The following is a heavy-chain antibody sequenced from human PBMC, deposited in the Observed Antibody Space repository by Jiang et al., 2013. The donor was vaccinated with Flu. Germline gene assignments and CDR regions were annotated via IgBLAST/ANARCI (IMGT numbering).Heavy chain of an antibody. CDR2: IYWDDDK. CDR3: AHQHEQQLAFDY. Sequence: TQTLTLTCTFSGFSLITNGVGVGWIRQPPGKALEWLALIYWDDDKRYSPSLKSRLTITKDTSKNQVVLTMTNMDPVDTATYYCAHQHEQQLAFDYWGQGTLVTVSS. CDR1: GFSLITNGVG. D-gene: IGHD6-13*01. J-gene: IGHJ4*02. V-gene: IGHV2-5*02.